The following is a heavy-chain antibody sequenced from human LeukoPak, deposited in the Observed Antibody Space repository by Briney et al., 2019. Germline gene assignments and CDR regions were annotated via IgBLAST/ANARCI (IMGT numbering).Heavy chain of an antibody. D-gene: IGHD1/OR15-1a*01. V-gene: IGHV5-51*01. CDR2: IYPDDSDT. CDR3: ATTSSNSGYYYYYYGMDV. Sequence: GEFLEISCKGSGYSSTNYRMGGVRQIPGKGLEWMGIIYPDDSDTRYSPSFQGQVTISADKSISTAYLQWSSLKASDTAMYYCATTSSNSGYYYYYYGMDVWGQGTTVTVSS. CDR1: GYSSTNYR. J-gene: IGHJ6*02.